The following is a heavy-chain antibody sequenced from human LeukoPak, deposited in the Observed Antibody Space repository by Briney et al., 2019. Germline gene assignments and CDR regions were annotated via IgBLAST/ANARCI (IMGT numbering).Heavy chain of an antibody. CDR1: GFTFTSVW. V-gene: IGHV3-74*01. CDR3: ARDRTTVTLFDY. CDR2: ISTDGAIT. J-gene: IGHJ4*02. Sequence: GGSLRLSCAGSGFTFTSVWMHWFRQAPGRGLVWISRISTDGAITGYADSVKGRFTISRDNAKNTLYLQMNSLRAEDTAVYYCARDRTTVTLFDYWGQGALVTVSS. D-gene: IGHD4-17*01.